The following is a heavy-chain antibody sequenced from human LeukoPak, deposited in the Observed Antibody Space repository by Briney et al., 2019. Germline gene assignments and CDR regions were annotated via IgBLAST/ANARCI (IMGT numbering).Heavy chain of an antibody. D-gene: IGHD1-14*01. CDR3: ARGDHPSAY. V-gene: IGHV3-7*01. CDR2: IKQDGSEK. J-gene: IGHJ4*02. Sequence: GGSLRLSCAVSGFPLSSYAMSWVRQAPGKGLEWVANIKQDGSEKYYGDSVKGRFTISRDNAKNSLYLQMNSLRVEDTAFYFCARGDHPSAYWGQGTLVTVSA. CDR1: GFPLSSYA.